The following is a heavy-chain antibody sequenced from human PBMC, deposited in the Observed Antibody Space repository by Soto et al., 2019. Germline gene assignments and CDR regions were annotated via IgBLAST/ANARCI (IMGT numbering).Heavy chain of an antibody. V-gene: IGHV3-53*01. CDR1: GFTVSSNY. CDR2: IYSGDST. CDR3: ARGITDIVVVVAATLPPWYFDL. J-gene: IGHJ2*01. Sequence: EVQLVESGGGLIQPGGSLRHSCAASGFTVSSNYMSWVRQAPGKGLAWVSVIYSGDSTYYANSVKGRFTISRDKSKNTLYLQMPGLRAEATAVYYCARGITDIVVVVAATLPPWYFDLWGRGTLVTVSS. D-gene: IGHD2-15*01.